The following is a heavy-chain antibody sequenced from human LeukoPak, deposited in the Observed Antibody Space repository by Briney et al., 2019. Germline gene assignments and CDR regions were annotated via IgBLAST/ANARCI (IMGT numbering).Heavy chain of an antibody. Sequence: GGSLKLSCAASGFTFSDSTVHWVRQASGKGLEWVGRIRGKPNNYATAYAASVKGRLTFSRDDSKNTAYLQMNSLRTEDTAVYYCTRVKFSGYEIEYWGQGTLVTVSS. J-gene: IGHJ4*02. CDR1: GFTFSDST. CDR2: IRGKPNNYAT. CDR3: TRVKFSGYEIEY. D-gene: IGHD5-12*01. V-gene: IGHV3-73*01.